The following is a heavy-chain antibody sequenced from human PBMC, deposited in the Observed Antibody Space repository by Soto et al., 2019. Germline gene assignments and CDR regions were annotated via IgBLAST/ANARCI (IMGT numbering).Heavy chain of an antibody. J-gene: IGHJ5*02. D-gene: IGHD3-22*01. V-gene: IGHV5-51*01. Sequence: GESLKISCRTSGYKFTSSWIAWVRQMPGKGLEWMGIIFPSDSDTRYSPSFQGQVTISADRSTSTVFLQWASLKASDTAVYFCARKDKSGYFNWFHPSGQGTLVTVSS. CDR1: GYKFTSSW. CDR3: ARKDKSGYFNWFHP. CDR2: IFPSDSDT.